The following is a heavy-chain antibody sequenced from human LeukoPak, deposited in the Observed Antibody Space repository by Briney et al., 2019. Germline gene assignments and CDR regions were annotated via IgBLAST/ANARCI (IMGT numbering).Heavy chain of an antibody. CDR2: IIPIFGTA. J-gene: IGHJ6*03. D-gene: IGHD3-10*01. CDR3: ARNMYYYGSGSYLSSTAYYYYMDV. V-gene: IGHV1-69*05. CDR1: GGTFSSYA. Sequence: ASVKVSCKASGGTFSSYAISWVRQAPGQGLEWMGGIIPIFGTANYAQKFQGRVTITTDESTSTAYMELSSLRSEDTAVYYCARNMYYYGSGSYLSSTAYYYYMDVWGKGTTVTVSS.